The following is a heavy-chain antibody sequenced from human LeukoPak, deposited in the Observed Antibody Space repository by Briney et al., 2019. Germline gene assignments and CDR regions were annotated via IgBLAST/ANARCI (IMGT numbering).Heavy chain of an antibody. CDR3: ARVTYYYGSGFDNYYYYYMDV. CDR1: GFTFSTYN. D-gene: IGHD3-10*01. V-gene: IGHV3-21*01. Sequence: GGSLRLSCAASGFTFSTYNMNWVRQAPGEGLEWVSSITSSSSYIYYADSVKGRFTISRDNVKNSLYLQMNSLRAEDTAVYYCARVTYYYGSGFDNYYYYYMDVWGKGTTVTVSS. CDR2: ITSSSSYI. J-gene: IGHJ6*03.